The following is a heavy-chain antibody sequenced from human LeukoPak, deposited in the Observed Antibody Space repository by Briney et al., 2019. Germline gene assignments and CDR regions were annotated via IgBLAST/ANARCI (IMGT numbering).Heavy chain of an antibody. D-gene: IGHD2-21*01. CDR1: GFTFNIYW. CDR2: VNSDGSST. J-gene: IGHJ4*02. CDR3: ARATFAITPYYFDY. V-gene: IGHV3-74*01. Sequence: GGSLRLSCTASGFTFNIYWMHWVRHATGKGLVWVSRVNSDGSSTTYADSRKGRFTTSRDNHKNTLYLQMNGLTAEDTAVYYCARATFAITPYYFDYWGQGTLVTVSS.